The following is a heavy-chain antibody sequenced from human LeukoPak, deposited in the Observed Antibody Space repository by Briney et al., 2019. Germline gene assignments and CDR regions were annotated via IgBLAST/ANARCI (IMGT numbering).Heavy chain of an antibody. CDR2: IYYSGST. CDR3: ARPYDSSGYYSGAFDI. J-gene: IGHJ3*02. D-gene: IGHD3-22*01. CDR1: GGSISSSSYY. Sequence: SETLSLTCTVSGGSISSSSYYWGWIRQPPGKGLEWIGSIYYSGSTYYNPSLKSRVTISVDTSKNQFSLKLSSVTAADTAVYYCARPYDSSGYYSGAFDIWGQGTMVTVSS. V-gene: IGHV4-39*07.